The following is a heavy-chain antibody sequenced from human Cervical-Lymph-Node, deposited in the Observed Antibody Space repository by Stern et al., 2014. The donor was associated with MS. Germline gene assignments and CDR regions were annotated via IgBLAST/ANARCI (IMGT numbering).Heavy chain of an antibody. CDR3: ARASYYGSGSHAYY. J-gene: IGHJ4*02. CDR2: ITSAGTM. V-gene: IGHV3-11*01. D-gene: IGHD3-10*01. CDR1: GFTFSDYY. Sequence: VQLVPSGGGLVKPGGSLSLSCSASGFTFSDYYMAWIRQAPGKGLEWISYITSAGTMYYADSVKGRFTISRDNAKNSLNLQMNSLRAEDTAIYYCARASYYGSGSHAYYWGQGTLVTVSS.